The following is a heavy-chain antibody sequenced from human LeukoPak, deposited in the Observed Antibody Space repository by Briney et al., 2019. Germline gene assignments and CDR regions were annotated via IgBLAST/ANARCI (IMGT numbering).Heavy chain of an antibody. V-gene: IGHV3-23*01. CDR1: GFTFSIYA. D-gene: IGHD5-24*01. CDR3: AKDRWRDGYNDY. CDR2: ISSSGGST. J-gene: IGHJ4*02. Sequence: PGGSLRLSCAASGFTFSIYAMSWVRQAPGKGLEWVSTISSSGGSTYYADSVKGRFTISRDNSKNTLCLQMNSLRAEDTAIYYCAKDRWRDGYNDYWGQGTLVTVSS.